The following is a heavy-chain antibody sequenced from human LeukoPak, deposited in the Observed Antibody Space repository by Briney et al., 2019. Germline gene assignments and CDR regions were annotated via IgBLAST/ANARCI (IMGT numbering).Heavy chain of an antibody. CDR1: GFTVSSNY. CDR3: ARGGGNTRFDY. D-gene: IGHD3-10*01. J-gene: IGHJ4*02. V-gene: IGHV3-53*01. CDR2: IYTSGGT. Sequence: GGSLRLSCAGSGFTVSSNYMSWVRQAPGKGLEWVSIIYTSGGTYYADSVKGRFTISRDNSKNTLYLQMNSLRAEDTAVYYCARGGGNTRFDYWGQGTLVTVSS.